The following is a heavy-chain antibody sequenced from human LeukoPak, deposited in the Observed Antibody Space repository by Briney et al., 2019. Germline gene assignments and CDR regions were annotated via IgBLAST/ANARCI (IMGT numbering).Heavy chain of an antibody. V-gene: IGHV4-4*07. CDR2: IYTSGST. J-gene: IGHJ4*02. CDR1: RYSISSGYY. Sequence: PSETLSLTCSVSRYSISSGYYWAWIRQPAGKGLEWIGRIYTSGSTNYNPSLKSRVTMSVDTSKNQFSLKLSSVTAADTAVYYCAAKTYGDYSDGVFDYWGQGTLVTVSS. D-gene: IGHD4-17*01. CDR3: AAKTYGDYSDGVFDY.